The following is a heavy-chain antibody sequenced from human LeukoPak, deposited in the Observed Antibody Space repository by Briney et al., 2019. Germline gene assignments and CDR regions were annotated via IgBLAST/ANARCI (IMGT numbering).Heavy chain of an antibody. CDR3: AVDYYGSGSYAGYAFDI. CDR2: IIPILGIA. V-gene: IGHV1-69*04. Sequence: SVKVSCKASGGTFSSYAISWVRQAPGQGLEWMGRIIPILGIANYAQKFQGRVTITADKSTSTAYMELSSLRSEDTAVYYCAVDYYGSGSYAGYAFDIWGQGTMVTVSS. CDR1: GGTFSSYA. J-gene: IGHJ3*02. D-gene: IGHD3-10*01.